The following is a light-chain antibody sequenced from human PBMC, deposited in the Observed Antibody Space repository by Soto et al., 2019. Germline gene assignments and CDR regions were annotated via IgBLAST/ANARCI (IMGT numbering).Light chain of an antibody. V-gene: IGKV3-15*01. Sequence: EVVLTQSPATPSVSPGERATLSCRASQTVSRSLAWYQQQPGHAPRLLIYVASIRATGVPDRFSGGGSGTDFTLTISSLLSEDFAAYYCQQYIDWPPYTFGQGTKVEIK. J-gene: IGKJ2*01. CDR3: QQYIDWPPYT. CDR2: VAS. CDR1: QTVSRS.